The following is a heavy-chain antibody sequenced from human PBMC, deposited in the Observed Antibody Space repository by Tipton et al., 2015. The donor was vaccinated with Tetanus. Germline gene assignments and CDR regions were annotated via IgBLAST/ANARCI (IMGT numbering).Heavy chain of an antibody. V-gene: IGHV3-21*01. CDR3: ARSDGGATPSFYMDV. CDR1: GFTFSSYS. D-gene: IGHD1-26*01. Sequence: SLRLSCAASGFTFSSYSMNWVRQAPGEGLEWVSSISSSSSYIYYADSVKGRFTISRDNAKNSLYLQMNSLRAEDTAVYYCARSDGGATPSFYMDVWGKGTTVTVSS. J-gene: IGHJ6*03. CDR2: ISSSSSYI.